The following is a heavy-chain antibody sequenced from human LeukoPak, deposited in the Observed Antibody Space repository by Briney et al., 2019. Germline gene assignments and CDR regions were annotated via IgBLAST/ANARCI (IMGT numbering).Heavy chain of an antibody. J-gene: IGHJ5*02. V-gene: IGHV3-7*01. Sequence: PGGSLRLSCPTSGFTFDSHWMTWVRQAPGKGLQWVASIRQDGNVKYYVDSVQGRFTISRDNAMNSLYLQMNSLRAEDTAVYYCARWSHDSSGYYWISSWGQGTLVTVSS. CDR3: ARWSHDSSGYYWISS. CDR2: IRQDGNVK. D-gene: IGHD3-22*01. CDR1: GFTFDSHW.